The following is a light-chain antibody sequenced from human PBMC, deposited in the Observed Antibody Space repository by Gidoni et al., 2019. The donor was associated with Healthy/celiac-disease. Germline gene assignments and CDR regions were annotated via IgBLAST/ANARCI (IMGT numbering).Light chain of an antibody. CDR1: QSVSSSY. CDR3: QQYGSSPRT. J-gene: IGKJ1*01. Sequence: EIVLTQSPGTLSLSPGERATLSCRARQSVSSSYLAWYQQKPGQAPRSLIYGASSRATGIPDRFSGSGSGTDFTLTISRLEPEDFAVYYCQQYGSSPRTFGQGTKVETK. CDR2: GAS. V-gene: IGKV3-20*01.